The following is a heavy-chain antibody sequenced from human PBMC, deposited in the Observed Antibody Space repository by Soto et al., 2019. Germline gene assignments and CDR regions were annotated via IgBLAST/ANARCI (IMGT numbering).Heavy chain of an antibody. D-gene: IGHD3-22*01. V-gene: IGHV4-61*08. CDR3: ASSHITMISYFDY. J-gene: IGHJ4*02. CDR2: IYYTGST. Sequence: SETLSRTCTVSGGSVSSGGYYWSWSRQPPGKGLEWIGYIYYTGSTNYSPSFKNRVTISLDTSKNQFSLKLNSMTAADPALYYCASSHITMISYFDYWGQGTLVTVSS. CDR1: GGSVSSGGYY.